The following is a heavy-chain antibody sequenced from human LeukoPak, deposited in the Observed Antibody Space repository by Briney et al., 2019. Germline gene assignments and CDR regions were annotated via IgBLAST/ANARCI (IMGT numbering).Heavy chain of an antibody. Sequence: SVKVSCRASGYTFTSYDINWVRQAAGQGLEWMGWMNPNSGNTGYAQKFQGRVTMTRNTSISTAYMELSSLRSEDTAVYYCARAGQPPESGADYWGQGTLVTVSS. V-gene: IGHV1-8*01. CDR3: ARAGQPPESGADY. CDR1: GYTFTSYD. J-gene: IGHJ4*02. CDR2: MNPNSGNT. D-gene: IGHD1-14*01.